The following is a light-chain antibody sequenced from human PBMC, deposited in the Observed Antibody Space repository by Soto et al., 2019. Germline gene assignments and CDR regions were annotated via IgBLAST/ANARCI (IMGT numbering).Light chain of an antibody. J-gene: IGKJ1*01. Sequence: SAGVVSLSQGDRASLSCTACQSISGRYLAWYQQRPGQAPRLLIYEASSRATGIPDRFSGSGSGTDFTLTIIRLEPEDFAVYYCQQYGTSLRTFGQGT. CDR3: QQYGTSLRT. V-gene: IGKV3-20*01. CDR1: QSISGRY. CDR2: EAS.